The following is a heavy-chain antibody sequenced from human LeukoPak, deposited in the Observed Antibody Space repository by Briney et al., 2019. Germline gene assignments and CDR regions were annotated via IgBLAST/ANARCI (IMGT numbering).Heavy chain of an antibody. D-gene: IGHD1-26*01. Sequence: SETLSLTCSVSGVSISSYYWSWIRQSAGKGLEWIGRMYTTGTTNYNPSLKSRVTMSVETSKNQFSLRLNSVTAADTAVYYCARSVGANNFDLWGQGALVTVSS. V-gene: IGHV4-4*07. CDR2: MYTTGTT. J-gene: IGHJ4*02. CDR3: ARSVGANNFDL. CDR1: GVSISSYY.